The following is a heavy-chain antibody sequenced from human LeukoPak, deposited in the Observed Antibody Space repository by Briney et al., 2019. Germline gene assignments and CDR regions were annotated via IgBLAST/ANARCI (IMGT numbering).Heavy chain of an antibody. CDR2: INPNSGGT. D-gene: IGHD6-19*01. CDR3: AREEAVAGTSYFDY. J-gene: IGHJ4*02. CDR1: GYTFTGYY. Sequence: ASVKVSCKASGYTFTGYYMHWVRQAPGQGLEWMGWINPNSGGTNYAQKFQGRVTMTRDTSISTAYMELSRLRSDDTAVYYCAREEAVAGTSYFDYWGQGTLVTVSS. V-gene: IGHV1-2*02.